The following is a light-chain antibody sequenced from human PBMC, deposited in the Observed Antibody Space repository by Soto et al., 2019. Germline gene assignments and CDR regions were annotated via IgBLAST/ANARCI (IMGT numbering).Light chain of an antibody. Sequence: IVLSQSPATLSVSPGGRATLSCGATPRMGSKSAWSPQKPGQAPRLLLYDASNRATGIPAKFSGSGSGTDFPLTISSLEPEDFAVYYCQQRSNWPLTFGGGTKV. V-gene: IGKV3-11*01. CDR1: PRMGSK. J-gene: IGKJ4*01. CDR3: QQRSNWPLT. CDR2: DAS.